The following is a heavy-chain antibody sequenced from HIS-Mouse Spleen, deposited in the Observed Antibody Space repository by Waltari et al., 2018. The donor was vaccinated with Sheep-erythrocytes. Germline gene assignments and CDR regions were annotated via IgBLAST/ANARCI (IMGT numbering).Heavy chain of an antibody. J-gene: IGHJ4*02. D-gene: IGHD1-26*01. Sequence: QVQLVQSGAEVKKPGSSVKVSCKASGGTFSSYAISWVRQAPGQGLEWMGMLIPILGIANYAQKFQGRDTSTADKSTSTAYMELSSLRSEDTAVYYCAQTGATTPHFDYWGQGTLVTVSS. CDR3: AQTGATTPHFDY. CDR2: LIPILGIA. CDR1: GGTFSSYA. V-gene: IGHV1-69*04.